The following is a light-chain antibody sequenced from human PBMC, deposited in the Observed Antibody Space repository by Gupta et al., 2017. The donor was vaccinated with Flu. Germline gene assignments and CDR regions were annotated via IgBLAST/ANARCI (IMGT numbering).Light chain of an antibody. V-gene: IGLV2-11*01. CDR2: DVY. J-gene: IGLJ3*02. Sequence: QSALTQPRSVSGSPGQSVTISCTGTSSDVGGYEYVSWYQQYPGKAPKFISHDVYKRPSGVPERCAASKSGKNALLNISGLQAEDDAYYYCCSYAGSYSGVFGGGTKLTVL. CDR1: SSDVGGYEY. CDR3: CSYAGSYSGV.